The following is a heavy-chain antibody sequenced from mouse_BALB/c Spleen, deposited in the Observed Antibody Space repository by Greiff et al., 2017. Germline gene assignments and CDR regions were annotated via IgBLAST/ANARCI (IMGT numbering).Heavy chain of an antibody. CDR2: ISSGGSYT. V-gene: IGHV5-9-1*01. CDR3: AREEVRRGGTFDY. D-gene: IGHD2-14*01. CDR1: GFTFSSYA. Sequence: DVMLVESGGGLVKPGGSLKLSCAASGFTFSSYAMSWVRQTPEKRLEWVATISSGGSYTYYPDSVKGRFTISRDNAKNTLYLQMSSLRSEDTAMYYCAREEVRRGGTFDYWGQGTTLTVSS. J-gene: IGHJ2*01.